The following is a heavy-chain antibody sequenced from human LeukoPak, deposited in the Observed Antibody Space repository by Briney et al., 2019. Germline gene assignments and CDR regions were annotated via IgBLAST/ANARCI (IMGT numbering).Heavy chain of an antibody. CDR3: AREAFQYSSENWFDP. Sequence: AGGSLRLSCAASGFTFSTYTMNWVRQAPGKGLEWVSSISSPSNSINYSDSVKGRFTISRDNDKNSLYLQMNSLRAEDTAVYYCAREAFQYSSENWFDPWGQGTLVTVSS. CDR2: ISSPSNSI. CDR1: GFTFSTYT. J-gene: IGHJ5*02. D-gene: IGHD6-25*01. V-gene: IGHV3-21*01.